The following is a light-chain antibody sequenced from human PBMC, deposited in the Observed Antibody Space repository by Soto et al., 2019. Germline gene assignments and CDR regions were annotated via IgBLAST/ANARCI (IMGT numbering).Light chain of an antibody. CDR1: QSVSSN. V-gene: IGKV3-15*01. Sequence: IVMTQFPATLSVSPGERATLSCRASQSVSSNLAWYQQKPGQAPRLLINGASTKATGVAGRFSGSGSGTEFTLISSSLQSEDSAVYCCQQYNNWPFTFGPGTKVDF. CDR3: QQYNNWPFT. J-gene: IGKJ3*01. CDR2: GAS.